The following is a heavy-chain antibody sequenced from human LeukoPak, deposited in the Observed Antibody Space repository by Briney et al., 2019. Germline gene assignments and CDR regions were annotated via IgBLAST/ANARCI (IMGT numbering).Heavy chain of an antibody. CDR3: ARVGYYDSSGYCSAYYFDY. J-gene: IGHJ4*02. V-gene: IGHV6-1*01. D-gene: IGHD3-22*01. Sequence: SQTLSLTCAISGDSVSSNSAAWNWIRQSPSRGLEWLGRTYYRSKWYNDYAVSVKSRITINPGTSKNQFSLQLNSVTPEDTAVYYCARVGYYDSSGYCSAYYFDYWGQGTLVTLSS. CDR2: TYYRSKWYN. CDR1: GDSVSSNSAA.